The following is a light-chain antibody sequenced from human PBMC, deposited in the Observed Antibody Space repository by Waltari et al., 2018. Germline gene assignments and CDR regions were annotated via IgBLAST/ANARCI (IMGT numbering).Light chain of an antibody. V-gene: IGKV3-11*01. Sequence: DIVLTQSPATMSLSPGERATLSCRTSQRFSSFVAWYHPKPGQPPRLLIADASNRASGISDRITASGSGLDFTLTISSLEPEDVGVYYCQQRDNWPWTFGQGTKVEIK. J-gene: IGKJ1*01. CDR1: QRFSSF. CDR2: DAS. CDR3: QQRDNWPWT.